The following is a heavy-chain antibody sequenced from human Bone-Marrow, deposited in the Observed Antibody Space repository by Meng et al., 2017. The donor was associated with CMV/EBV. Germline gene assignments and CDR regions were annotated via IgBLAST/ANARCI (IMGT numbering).Heavy chain of an antibody. Sequence: GESLKISCAASGFTFNIYEMNWVRQAPGKGLEWVSHVSSSGSDTYYADSVKGRFTISKDNAKNSLYLQMNGLRADDTAVYYCASPTTLLNPHADYWGQGTLVTVSS. V-gene: IGHV3-48*03. CDR2: VSSSGSDT. CDR3: ASPTTLLNPHADY. J-gene: IGHJ4*02. CDR1: GFTFNIYE. D-gene: IGHD1-14*01.